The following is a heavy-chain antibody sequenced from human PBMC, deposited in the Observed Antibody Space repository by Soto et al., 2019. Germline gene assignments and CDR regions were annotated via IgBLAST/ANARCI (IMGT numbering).Heavy chain of an antibody. J-gene: IGHJ5*02. V-gene: IGHV1-18*04. CDR1: GYTFSSYS. CDR2: ISGYNGKT. Sequence: QLVQSGAEVKKPGASVKVSCKASGYTFSSYSICWVRQAPGQGLEWVGWISGYNGKTNYLQKLQGRVTMTIDTSTSTGYMGLRSLRSDDTAVYYCARDWGSISPRGWFDPWGQGTLVTVSS. CDR3: ARDWGSISPRGWFDP. D-gene: IGHD6-6*01.